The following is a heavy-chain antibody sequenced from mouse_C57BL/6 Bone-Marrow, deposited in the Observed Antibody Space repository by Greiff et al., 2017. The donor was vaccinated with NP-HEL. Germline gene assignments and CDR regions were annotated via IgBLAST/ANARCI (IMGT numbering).Heavy chain of an antibody. CDR1: GFTFSSYT. J-gene: IGHJ3*01. CDR2: ISGGGGNT. Sequence: EVQLVESGGGLVKPGGSLKLSCAASGFTFSSYTMSWVRQTPEKRLEWVATISGGGGNTYYPDSVKGRFTISRDNAKNTLYLQMSSLRSEDTALYYCARRYPPAYWGQGTLVTVSA. V-gene: IGHV5-9*01. CDR3: ARRYPPAY.